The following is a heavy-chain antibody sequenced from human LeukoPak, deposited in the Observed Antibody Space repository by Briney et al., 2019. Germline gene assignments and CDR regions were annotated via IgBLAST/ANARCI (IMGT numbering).Heavy chain of an antibody. CDR2: ISGGGDGA. CDR3: AKDSPVLTY. Sequence: GGSLRLSCAASGLSISNYGMSWVRQAPGKGLEWVSAISGGGDGAYYADSVKGRFTISRDNSKNTLYLQMNSLRAEDTAVYYCAKDSPVLTYWGQGTLVTVSS. J-gene: IGHJ4*02. CDR1: GLSISNYG. V-gene: IGHV3-23*01.